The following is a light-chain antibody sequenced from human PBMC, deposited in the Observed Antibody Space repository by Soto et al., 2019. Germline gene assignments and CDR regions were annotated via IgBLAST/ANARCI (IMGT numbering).Light chain of an antibody. CDR2: RNN. CDR3: AAWDGSLHGWV. Sequence: QSVLTQPPSASGTPGQRVTISCSGSSSNIGSNGVNWYQQLPGTAPKLLIYRNNQRPSGVPDRLFGSKSGTSASLAISGLQSEDEADYYCAAWDGSLHGWVFGGGTQLTVL. CDR1: SSNIGSNG. J-gene: IGLJ3*02. V-gene: IGLV1-44*01.